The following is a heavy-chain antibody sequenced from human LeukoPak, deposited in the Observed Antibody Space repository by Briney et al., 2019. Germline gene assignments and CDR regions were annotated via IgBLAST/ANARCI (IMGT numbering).Heavy chain of an antibody. V-gene: IGHV3-21*01. CDR3: AREYGGFDY. D-gene: IGHD4-23*01. Sequence: GGSLRLSCAAPGFIFSSYSMNWVRQAAGKGREWVSSISSSSSYIDYADSVKGRFTISRDNAKNSLYLQMNSLRAEDTAVYYCAREYGGFDYWGQGTLVTVSS. J-gene: IGHJ4*02. CDR1: GFIFSSYS. CDR2: ISSSSSYI.